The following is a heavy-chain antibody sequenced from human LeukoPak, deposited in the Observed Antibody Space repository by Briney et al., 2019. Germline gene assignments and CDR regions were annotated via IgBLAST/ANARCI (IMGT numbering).Heavy chain of an antibody. V-gene: IGHV4-39*01. Sequence: PSETLSLTCTVSGGSISSSSYYWGWIRQPPGKGLEWIGSIYYSGSTYYNPSLKSRVTISVDTSKNQFSQKLSSVTAADSAVYYCASRVPAAILDYFDYWGQGTLVTVSS. D-gene: IGHD2-2*01. J-gene: IGHJ4*02. CDR2: IYYSGST. CDR1: GGSISSSSYY. CDR3: ASRVPAAILDYFDY.